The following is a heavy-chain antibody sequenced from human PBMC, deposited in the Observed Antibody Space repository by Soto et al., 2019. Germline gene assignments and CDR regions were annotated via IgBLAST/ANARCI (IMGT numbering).Heavy chain of an antibody. D-gene: IGHD2-15*01. V-gene: IGHV3-23*01. J-gene: IGHJ3*02. CDR2: ISGSGVLT. Sequence: EMQLLESGGGLVQPGGSLRLSCVASGFPFSSYAMSWVRQTPGQGLEWVSGISGSGVLTYYADSVKGRFTISRDNSNNTLSLQVHSRRVEYSAVYCCAKGGYCSVFDIWGQGTMVTVSA. CDR3: AKGGYCSVFDI. CDR1: GFPFSSYA.